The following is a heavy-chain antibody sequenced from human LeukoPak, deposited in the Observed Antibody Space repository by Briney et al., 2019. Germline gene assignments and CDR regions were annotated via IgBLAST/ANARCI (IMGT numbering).Heavy chain of an antibody. CDR1: GGSISSYY. CDR2: IYYSGRT. V-gene: IGHV4-59*01. CDR3: ARAETQYYDFWSGYHNWFDP. Sequence: SETLSLTCTVSGGSISSYYWSWIRQPPGKGLEWLGYIYYSGRTNYNPSLKSRITILVDTSKNQFSLKLSSVTAADTAVYYCARAETQYYDFWSGYHNWFDPWGQGTLVTVPS. J-gene: IGHJ5*02. D-gene: IGHD3-3*01.